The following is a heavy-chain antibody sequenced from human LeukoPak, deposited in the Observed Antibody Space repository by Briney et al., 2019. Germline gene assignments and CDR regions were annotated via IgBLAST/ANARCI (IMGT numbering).Heavy chain of an antibody. Sequence: GASVKVSCKASGYTFSSYYMHWVRQAPGQGLEWMGWINPNSGGTNYAQKFQGRVTMTRDTSISTAYMELSRLRSDDTAVYYCARVRVRYGSGGDLDYWGQGTLVTVSS. CDR3: ARVRVRYGSGGDLDY. CDR1: GYTFSSYY. V-gene: IGHV1-2*02. J-gene: IGHJ4*02. CDR2: INPNSGGT. D-gene: IGHD3-10*01.